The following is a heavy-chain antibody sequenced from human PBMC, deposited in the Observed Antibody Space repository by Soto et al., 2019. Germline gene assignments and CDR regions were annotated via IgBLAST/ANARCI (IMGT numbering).Heavy chain of an antibody. V-gene: IGHV3-23*01. J-gene: IGHJ4*02. CDR2: ISGSGDST. CDR1: GFTFSTYA. D-gene: IGHD6-19*01. CDR3: AKERSSGWSFDY. Sequence: EVQLLESGGGLVQPGGSLRLSCAASGFTFSTYAMNWVRQAPGKGLECVAGISGSGDSTYYADSVKGRFTVSRDNSENTLYLQMNSLRAEDTAVFYCAKERSSGWSFDYWGQGTLVTVSS.